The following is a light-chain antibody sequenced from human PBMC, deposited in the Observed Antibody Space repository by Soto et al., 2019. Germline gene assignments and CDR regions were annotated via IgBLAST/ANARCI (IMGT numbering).Light chain of an antibody. V-gene: IGKV3-20*01. CDR3: QQYGGSLT. CDR1: QRVSSSY. Sequence: EIVLTQSPGTLSLSPGQRATLSCRASQRVSSSYFAWYQQKPGQAPRLLIFAASSRATGIPDRFSGSGSGTDFTLTISRLETEDFAVYYCQQYGGSLTFGGGTKVEI. CDR2: AAS. J-gene: IGKJ4*01.